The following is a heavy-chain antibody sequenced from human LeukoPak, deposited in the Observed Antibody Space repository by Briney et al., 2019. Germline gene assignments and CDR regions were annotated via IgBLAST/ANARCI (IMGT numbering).Heavy chain of an antibody. CDR3: ARGLYGMDV. CDR2: ISTSSYT. J-gene: IGHJ6*02. Sequence: GGSLRLSCAASGFTFSDYYMSWIRQAPGKGLEWVSYISTSSYTDYADPVKGRFTISRDNAKNSVYLQMNSLRAEDTAVYYCARGLYGMDVWGQGTTVTVSS. CDR1: GFTFSDYY. V-gene: IGHV3-11*05.